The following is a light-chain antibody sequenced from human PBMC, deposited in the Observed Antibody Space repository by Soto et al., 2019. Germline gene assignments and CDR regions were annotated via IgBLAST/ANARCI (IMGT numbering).Light chain of an antibody. CDR1: SSDVGGYDY. J-gene: IGLJ1*01. Sequence: QSVLTQPASVSGSPGQSIAISCTGTSSDVGGYDYVSWYQQHPDKAPKLMIYEVTKRPSGVSNRFSGSKSGNTASLTISGLQPGDEADYYCSSHTSGSTRVFGSGT. V-gene: IGLV2-14*01. CDR3: SSHTSGSTRV. CDR2: EVT.